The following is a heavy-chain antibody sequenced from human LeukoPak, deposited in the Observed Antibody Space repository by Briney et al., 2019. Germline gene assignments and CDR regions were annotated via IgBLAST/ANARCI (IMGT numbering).Heavy chain of an antibody. Sequence: ASVKVSCKASGYSFTGYYMHWVRQAPGQGLEWMGWINPNSGGTNYAQKFRGRVTMTSDTSISTAYMELSRLRSDDTAVYYCARDIGSGYSYGLYNWFDPWGQGTLVTVSS. CDR2: INPNSGGT. D-gene: IGHD5-18*01. CDR3: ARDIGSGYSYGLYNWFDP. V-gene: IGHV1-2*02. CDR1: GYSFTGYY. J-gene: IGHJ5*02.